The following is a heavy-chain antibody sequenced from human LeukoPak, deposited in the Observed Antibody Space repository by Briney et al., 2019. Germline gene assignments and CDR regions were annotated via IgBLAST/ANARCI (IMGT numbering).Heavy chain of an antibody. V-gene: IGHV4-59*01. Sequence: SETLSLTCTVSGGSISSYYWSWIRQPPGKGLEWIGYIYYSGSTNYNPSLKSRVTITVDTSKNQFSLKLSSVTAADTAVYYCARAKLRFPTRGAFDIWGQGTMVTVSS. J-gene: IGHJ3*02. CDR2: IYYSGST. D-gene: IGHD3-3*01. CDR1: GGSISSYY. CDR3: ARAKLRFPTRGAFDI.